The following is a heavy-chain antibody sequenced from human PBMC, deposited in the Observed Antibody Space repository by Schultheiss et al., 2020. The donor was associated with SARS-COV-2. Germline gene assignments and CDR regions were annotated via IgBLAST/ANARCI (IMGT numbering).Heavy chain of an antibody. CDR1: GGSFSGYY. J-gene: IGHJ2*01. Sequence: SETLSLTCAVYGGSFSGYYWSWIRQPPGKGLEWIGEINHSGSTNYNPSLKSRVTISVDTSKNQFSLKLSSVTAADTAVYYCARGAWDYGDDSHWYFDLWGRGTLVTVSS. V-gene: IGHV4-34*01. CDR2: INHSGST. CDR3: ARGAWDYGDDSHWYFDL. D-gene: IGHD4-17*01.